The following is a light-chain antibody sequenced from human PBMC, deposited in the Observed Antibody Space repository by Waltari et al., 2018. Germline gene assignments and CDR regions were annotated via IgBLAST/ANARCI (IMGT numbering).Light chain of an antibody. CDR1: QSISSY. CDR2: AAS. Sequence: IQMTQSPSSLSASVGDRVTITCRASQSISSYLNWYQQKPGKAPKLLTYAASSLQSGVPSRFSGSGSGTDFTLTISSLQPEDFATYYCQQSYSTWTFGQGTKVEIK. V-gene: IGKV1-39*01. J-gene: IGKJ1*01. CDR3: QQSYSTWT.